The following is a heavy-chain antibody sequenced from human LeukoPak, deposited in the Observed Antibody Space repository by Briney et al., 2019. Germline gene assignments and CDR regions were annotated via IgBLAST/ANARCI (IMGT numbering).Heavy chain of an antibody. D-gene: IGHD1-1*01. J-gene: IGHJ4*02. V-gene: IGHV3-64D*09. Sequence: GGSLRPSCAASGFTFSSYGMTWVRQAPGKGLEYVSGISNDGSRSFYADSVKGRFTISRDNSKNTLYLQMSSLRAEDTALYYCVKITSVTGGDCWGQGTRLTVSS. CDR2: ISNDGSRS. CDR1: GFTFSSYG. CDR3: VKITSVTGGDC.